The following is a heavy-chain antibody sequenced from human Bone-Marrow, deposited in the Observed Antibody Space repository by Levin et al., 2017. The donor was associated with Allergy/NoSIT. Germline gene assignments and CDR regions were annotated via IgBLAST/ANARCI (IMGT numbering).Heavy chain of an antibody. Sequence: SETLSLTCTVSGGSISSYYWSWIRQPPGKGLEWIGYIYYSGSTNYNPSLKSRVTISVDTSKNQFSLKLSSVTAADTAVYYCARVAYDFWSGYPLNWFDPWGQGTLVTVSS. J-gene: IGHJ5*02. D-gene: IGHD3-3*01. V-gene: IGHV4-59*01. CDR2: IYYSGST. CDR3: ARVAYDFWSGYPLNWFDP. CDR1: GGSISSYY.